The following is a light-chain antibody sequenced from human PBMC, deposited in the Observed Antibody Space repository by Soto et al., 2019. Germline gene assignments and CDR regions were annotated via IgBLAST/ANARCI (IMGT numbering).Light chain of an antibody. J-gene: IGLJ2*01. Sequence: QSVLTQPPSVSGAPGQRVTISCTGGSSNIGAGYDVHWYQQIPGTAPKLLIYGNSNRPSGVPDRFSGSKSGTSASLAITGLQAEDEADYYCQSYDSSLSGVVFGGGTKLTVL. V-gene: IGLV1-40*01. CDR1: SSNIGAGYD. CDR2: GNS. CDR3: QSYDSSLSGVV.